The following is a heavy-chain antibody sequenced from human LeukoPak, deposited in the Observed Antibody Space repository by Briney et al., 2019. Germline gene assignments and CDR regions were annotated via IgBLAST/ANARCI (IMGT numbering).Heavy chain of an antibody. D-gene: IGHD7-27*01. V-gene: IGHV1-69*13. CDR2: IIPIFGTA. CDR3: ARDLGTY. Sequence: SVKVSCKVSGYTLTELSMHWVRQAPGKGLEWMGGIIPIFGTANYAQKFQGRVTITADESTSTAYMELSSLRSEDTAVYYCARDLGTYRGQGTLVTVSS. CDR1: GYTLTELS. J-gene: IGHJ4*02.